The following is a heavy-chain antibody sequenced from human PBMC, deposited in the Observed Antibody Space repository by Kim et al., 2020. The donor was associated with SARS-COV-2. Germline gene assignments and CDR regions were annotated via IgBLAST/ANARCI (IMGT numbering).Heavy chain of an antibody. CDR3: ARPAAAAAVGTLDY. CDR2: INPSGDST. J-gene: IGHJ4*02. Sequence: GKGLEWMGIINPSGDSTSYAQKFQGRVTMTSDTSTSTVYMDVSSLRSEDTAVYYCARPAAAAAVGTLDYWGQGTLVTVSS. D-gene: IGHD6-13*01. V-gene: IGHV1-46*01.